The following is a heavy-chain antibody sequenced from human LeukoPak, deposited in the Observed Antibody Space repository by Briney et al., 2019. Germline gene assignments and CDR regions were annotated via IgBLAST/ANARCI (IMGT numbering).Heavy chain of an antibody. J-gene: IGHJ4*02. CDR2: VSAYADDT. V-gene: IGHV1-18*01. Sequence: ASVKVSCKASGYTFTNYGISWVRQAPGQGLEWMGWVSAYADDTNYVQKFQGRITMTTDTSTNTAYVELRSLKSDDTAVYYCARDCIGCHGFDYWGQGTLVTVS. D-gene: IGHD2-15*01. CDR1: GYTFTNYG. CDR3: ARDCIGCHGFDY.